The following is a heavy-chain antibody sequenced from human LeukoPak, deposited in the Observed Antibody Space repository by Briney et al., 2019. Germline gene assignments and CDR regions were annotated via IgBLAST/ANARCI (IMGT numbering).Heavy chain of an antibody. V-gene: IGHV4-59*01. Sequence: SETLSLTCTVSGGSISSYYWSWIRQPPGKGLEWIGYIYYSGSTNYNPSLKSRVTISVDTSKNQFSLKLSSVTAADTAVYYCAGVHGLYYYGMDVWGQGTTVTVSS. CDR3: AGVHGLYYYGMDV. CDR2: IYYSGST. CDR1: GGSISSYY. J-gene: IGHJ6*02. D-gene: IGHD4-17*01.